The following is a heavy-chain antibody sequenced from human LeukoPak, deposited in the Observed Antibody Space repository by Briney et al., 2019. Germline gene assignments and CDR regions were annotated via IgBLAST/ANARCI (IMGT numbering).Heavy chain of an antibody. CDR3: ARSFHSDYFDY. D-gene: IGHD2-21*01. V-gene: IGHV4-39*07. CDR1: GGSVSSGSYY. J-gene: IGHJ4*02. Sequence: SETLSLTCTVSGGSVSSGSYYWGWIRQPPGKGLEWIGNIYYSGSTYYNPSLKSRVTISVETSKNQFSLQLNSVTPEDTAVYYCARSFHSDYFDYWGQGTPVTVSS. CDR2: IYYSGST.